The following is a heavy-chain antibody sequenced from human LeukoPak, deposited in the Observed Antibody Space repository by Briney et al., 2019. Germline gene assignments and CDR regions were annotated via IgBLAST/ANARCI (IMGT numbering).Heavy chain of an antibody. CDR1: GGSFNGYY. CDR2: INHSGST. Sequence: SETLSLTCAVYGGSFNGYYWSWIRQPPGKGLEWIGEINHSGSTNYNPSLKSRVTISVDTSKNQFSLKLSSVTAADTAVYYCARSGAVVPAASEKYYYGMDVWGQGTTVTVSS. J-gene: IGHJ6*02. CDR3: ARSGAVVPAASEKYYYGMDV. V-gene: IGHV4-34*01. D-gene: IGHD2-2*01.